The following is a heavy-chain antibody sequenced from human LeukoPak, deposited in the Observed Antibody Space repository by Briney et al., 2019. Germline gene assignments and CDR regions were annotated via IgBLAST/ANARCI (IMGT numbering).Heavy chain of an antibody. Sequence: PGGSLRLSCAASGFTFRSYWMHWVRQDPGKGLVWVSHMNGDGSSTSYADSVKGRFTISRDNAKNTLYLQMNRLKAEDTAVYYCARSATDAFDIWGQGTMVTVSP. CDR2: MNGDGSST. CDR1: GFTFRSYW. CDR3: ARSATDAFDI. V-gene: IGHV3-74*01. J-gene: IGHJ3*02.